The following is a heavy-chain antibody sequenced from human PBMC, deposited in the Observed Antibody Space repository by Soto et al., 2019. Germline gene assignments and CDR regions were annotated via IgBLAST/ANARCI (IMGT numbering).Heavy chain of an antibody. J-gene: IGHJ4*02. D-gene: IGHD6-13*01. CDR1: GYSFTSYW. Sequence: GESLKISCKGSGYSFTSYWIGWGRQMPGKGLEWMGIIYPGDSDTRYSPSFQGQVNISADKSISTAYLQWSSLKASDTAMYYCAIRSPYSSSWYFDYWGQGTLVTVSS. CDR3: AIRSPYSSSWYFDY. V-gene: IGHV5-51*01. CDR2: IYPGDSDT.